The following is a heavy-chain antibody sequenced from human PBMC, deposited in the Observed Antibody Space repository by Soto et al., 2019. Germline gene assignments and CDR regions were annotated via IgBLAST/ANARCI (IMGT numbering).Heavy chain of an antibody. J-gene: IGHJ4*02. CDR2: IYYSGST. V-gene: IGHV4-59*08. D-gene: IGHD3-16*01. CDR1: GGSIGTYF. Sequence: QVQLQESGPGLVKPSETLSLNCSVSGGSIGTYFWGWIRQPPGKGLAWIGHIYYSGSTSYNPSLRSRVTISLDTSKNHYSLRLRSGSAANTAVYYCARSYVDLPDDRCQGTLVTVSS. CDR3: ARSYVDLPDD.